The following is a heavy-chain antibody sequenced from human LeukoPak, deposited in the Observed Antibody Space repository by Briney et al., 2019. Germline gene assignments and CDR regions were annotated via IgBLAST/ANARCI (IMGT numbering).Heavy chain of an antibody. D-gene: IGHD1-1*01. J-gene: IGHJ4*02. V-gene: IGHV3-7*01. Sequence: GGSLRLSCAASGFTFSSYEMNWVRQAPGKGLEWVAHIKPDGSEKYYLDSVRGRFTISRDNAKNSLYLQMNSLRAEDSAVYYCARYCTFRTCSGTKYDYWGQGTLVIVSS. CDR2: IKPDGSEK. CDR3: ARYCTFRTCSGTKYDY. CDR1: GFTFSSYE.